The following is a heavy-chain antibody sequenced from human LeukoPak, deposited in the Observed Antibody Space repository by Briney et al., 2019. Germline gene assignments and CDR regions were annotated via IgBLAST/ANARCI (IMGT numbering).Heavy chain of an antibody. CDR3: VRDGGYSGYEY. CDR2: IKQDGSER. J-gene: IGHJ4*02. D-gene: IGHD5-12*01. CDR1: GFTFGSYW. Sequence: PGGSLRLSCAASGFTFGSYWMTWVRQAPGKGLEWVANIKQDGSERYYVDSMKGRITISGDNAKKSLYLEVNSLSAEDTAVYYCVRDGGYSGYEYWGQGTLVTVSS. V-gene: IGHV3-7*04.